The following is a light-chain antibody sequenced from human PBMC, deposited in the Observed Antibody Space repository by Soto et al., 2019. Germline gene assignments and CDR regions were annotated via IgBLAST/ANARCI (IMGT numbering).Light chain of an antibody. Sequence: QSALTQPPSVSGSPGQSVTISCTGTSSDVGSYNRVSWYQQPPGTAPKLMIYEVSNRPSGVPDRFSGSKSGNTASLTISGLQAEDEDDYYCSLYTSSSTPWVFGGGTKLTVL. CDR1: SSDVGSYNR. CDR3: SLYTSSSTPWV. J-gene: IGLJ3*02. CDR2: EVS. V-gene: IGLV2-18*01.